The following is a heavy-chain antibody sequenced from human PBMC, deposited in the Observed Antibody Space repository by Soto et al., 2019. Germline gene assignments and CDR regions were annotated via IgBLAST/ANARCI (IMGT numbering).Heavy chain of an antibody. J-gene: IGHJ4*02. CDR1: GFTFSSYG. D-gene: IGHD6-19*01. V-gene: IGHV3-30*18. Sequence: GGALRLSCAASGFTFSSYGMHWVRQAPGKGLEWVAVISYDGSNKYYADSVKGRFTISRDNSKNTLYPQMNSLRAEDTAVYYRAKRSYSSGWLFDYWGQGTLVTVSS. CDR3: AKRSYSSGWLFDY. CDR2: ISYDGSNK.